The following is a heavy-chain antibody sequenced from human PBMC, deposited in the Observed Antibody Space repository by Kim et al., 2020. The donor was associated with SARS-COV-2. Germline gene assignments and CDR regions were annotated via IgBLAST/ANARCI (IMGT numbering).Heavy chain of an antibody. Sequence: DAVKGRFTIYGDNSKNTLYLQMNSLRGKDTAVYYCAKDPRIVVVRAFDFWGQGTLVTVSS. D-gene: IGHD2-15*01. V-gene: IGHV3-23*01. J-gene: IGHJ4*02. CDR3: AKDPRIVVVRAFDF.